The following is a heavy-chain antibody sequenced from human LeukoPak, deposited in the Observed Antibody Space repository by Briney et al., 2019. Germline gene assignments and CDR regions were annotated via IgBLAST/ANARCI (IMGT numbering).Heavy chain of an antibody. D-gene: IGHD5-12*01. CDR2: INSNSKTI. Sequence: PGGSLRLSCAASGFTFSDYSMNWVRQAPGKGLEWVSRINSNSKTIYYTDSVKGRFTISRDNAKNSLFLQMNSLRAEDTAVYYCARPYTAYAFDYWGQGTLVTVSS. V-gene: IGHV3-48*01. CDR3: ARPYTAYAFDY. CDR1: GFTFSDYS. J-gene: IGHJ4*02.